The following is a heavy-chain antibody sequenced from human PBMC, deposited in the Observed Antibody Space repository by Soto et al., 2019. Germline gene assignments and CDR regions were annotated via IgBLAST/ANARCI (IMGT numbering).Heavy chain of an antibody. Sequence: SETLSLTCTVSGGSISSYYWSWIRQPPGKGLEWIGYIYYSGSTNYNPSLKSRVTISVDTSKNQFSLKLSSVTAADTAVYYCARDMRGRYGLYSFDIWGQGTMVTVSS. V-gene: IGHV4-59*01. CDR2: IYYSGST. CDR1: GGSISSYY. J-gene: IGHJ3*02. D-gene: IGHD2-15*01. CDR3: ARDMRGRYGLYSFDI.